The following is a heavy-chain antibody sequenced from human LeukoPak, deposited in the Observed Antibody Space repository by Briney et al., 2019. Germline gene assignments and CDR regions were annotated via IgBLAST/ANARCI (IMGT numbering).Heavy chain of an antibody. CDR1: GFTFSSYS. CDR2: ISSSSSTI. J-gene: IGHJ5*02. Sequence: PGGSLRLSCAASGFTFSSYSMNWVRQAPGKGLEWVSYISSSSSTIYYADSVKGRFTISRDNAKNSLYLQMNSLRAEDTAVYYCARGSPSNREAVPAAINWFDPWGQGTLVTVSS. V-gene: IGHV3-48*01. D-gene: IGHD2-2*01. CDR3: ARGSPSNREAVPAAINWFDP.